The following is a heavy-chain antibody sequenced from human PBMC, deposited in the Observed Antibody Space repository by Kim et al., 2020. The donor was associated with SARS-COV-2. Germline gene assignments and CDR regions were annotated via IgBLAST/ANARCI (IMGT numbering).Heavy chain of an antibody. V-gene: IGHV4-38-2*02. Sequence: SETLSLTCTVSGYSISSGYYWGWIRQPPGKGLEWIGSIYHSGSTYYNPSLKSRVTISVDTSKNQFSLKLSSVTAADTAVYYCARDGRIAVALPPRWFDPWGQGTLVSVSS. D-gene: IGHD6-19*01. CDR3: ARDGRIAVALPPRWFDP. J-gene: IGHJ5*02. CDR1: GYSISSGYY. CDR2: IYHSGST.